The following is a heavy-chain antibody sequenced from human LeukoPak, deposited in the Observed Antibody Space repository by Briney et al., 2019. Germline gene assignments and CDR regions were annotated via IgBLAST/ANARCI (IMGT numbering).Heavy chain of an antibody. D-gene: IGHD3-22*01. J-gene: IGHJ4*02. Sequence: GGSLRLSCAASGFTVSSNYMSWVRQAPGKGLEWVSGISGSGGDTFDADSVKGRFTISRDNSKNTLYLQMNSLRAEDTAVYYCAKDRLIVVDPSDYWGQGTLVTVSS. V-gene: IGHV3-23*01. CDR1: GFTVSSNY. CDR3: AKDRLIVVDPSDY. CDR2: ISGSGGDT.